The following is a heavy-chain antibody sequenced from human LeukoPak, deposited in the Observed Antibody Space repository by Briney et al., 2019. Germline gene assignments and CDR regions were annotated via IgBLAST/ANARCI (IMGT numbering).Heavy chain of an antibody. CDR1: GGSISSSNNY. CDR2: ST. CDR3: ARATYYYDSSGYLYYYYGMDV. D-gene: IGHD3-22*01. J-gene: IGHJ6*02. V-gene: IGHV4-61*05. Sequence: SETLSPTCTVSGGSISSSNNYWGWIRQPPGKGLEWIGTSTHYNPSLKSRITISLDTSKNQFSLKLSSVTAADTAVYYCARATYYYDSSGYLYYYYGMDVWGQGTTVTVSS.